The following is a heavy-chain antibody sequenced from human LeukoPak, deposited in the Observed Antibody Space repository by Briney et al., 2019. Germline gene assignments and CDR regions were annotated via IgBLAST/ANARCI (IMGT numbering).Heavy chain of an antibody. CDR3: ARDSSGPFDY. J-gene: IGHJ4*02. D-gene: IGHD6-19*01. Sequence: GRSLRLSCAASGFTFSSYAMHWVRQAPGKGLEWVAVISYDGSNKYYADSAKGRFTISRDNSKNTLYLQMNSLRAEDTAVYYCARDSSGPFDYWGQGTLVTVSS. V-gene: IGHV3-30*04. CDR1: GFTFSSYA. CDR2: ISYDGSNK.